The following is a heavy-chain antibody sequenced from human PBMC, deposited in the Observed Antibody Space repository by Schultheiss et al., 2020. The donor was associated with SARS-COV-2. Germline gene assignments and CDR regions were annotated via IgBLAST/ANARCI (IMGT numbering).Heavy chain of an antibody. CDR3: ARHATVGATPFDY. J-gene: IGHJ4*02. CDR1: GYSFANYW. CDR2: IDPSNSYT. Sequence: GESLKISCKGSGYSFANYWISWVRQMPGKGLEWMGRIDPSNSYTNYSPSFQGHVTISADKSISTAYLQWSSLKASDTAMYYCARHATVGATPFDYWGQGTLVTVSS. V-gene: IGHV5-10-1*01. D-gene: IGHD1-26*01.